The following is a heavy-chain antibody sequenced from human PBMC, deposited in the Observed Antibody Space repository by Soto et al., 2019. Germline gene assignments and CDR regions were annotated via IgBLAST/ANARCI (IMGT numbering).Heavy chain of an antibody. CDR3: ARYRTKVPVAFDV. Sequence: QVQLVQSGAEEKKPGASVQVSCKASGLAFPIDDIIWVRQTIGQGLEFMGWMNPSGRNTGYAQKFQGRATFTWNTPTSTAYMDLSGLRSEDTAVYYCARYRTKVPVAFDVWGQGTMVTVSS. V-gene: IGHV1-8*01. CDR2: MNPSGRNT. J-gene: IGHJ3*01. CDR1: GLAFPIDD. D-gene: IGHD3-16*02.